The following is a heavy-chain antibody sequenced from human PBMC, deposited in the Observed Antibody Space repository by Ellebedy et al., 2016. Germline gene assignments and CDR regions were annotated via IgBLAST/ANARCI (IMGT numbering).Heavy chain of an antibody. V-gene: IGHV1-24*01. D-gene: IGHD2-2*01. J-gene: IGHJ6*02. CDR3: ASQGRGSSTHYYYYGMDV. Sequence: ASVKVSCKVSGYTLTELSMHWVRQAPGKGLEWMGGFDPEDGETIYAQKFQGRVTMTEDTSTDPAYMELSSLRSEDTAVYYCASQGRGSSTHYYYYGMDVWGQGTTVTVSS. CDR2: FDPEDGET. CDR1: GYTLTELS.